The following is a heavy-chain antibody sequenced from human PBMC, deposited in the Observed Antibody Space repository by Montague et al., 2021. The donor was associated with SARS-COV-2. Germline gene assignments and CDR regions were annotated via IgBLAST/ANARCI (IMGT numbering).Heavy chain of an antibody. J-gene: IGHJ6*02. D-gene: IGHD3-9*01. CDR2: ISYDGSNK. CDR3: ARDPKYYDILTGYLIARSYYYYYGMDV. CDR1: GFTFSSYG. V-gene: IGHV3-33*05. Sequence: SLRLSCAASGFTFSSYGMHWVRQAPGEGLEWVAVISYDGSNKYYADSVKGRFTISRDNSKNTLYLQMNSLRAEDTAVYYCARDPKYYDILTGYLIARSYYYYYGMDVWGQGTMVTVSS.